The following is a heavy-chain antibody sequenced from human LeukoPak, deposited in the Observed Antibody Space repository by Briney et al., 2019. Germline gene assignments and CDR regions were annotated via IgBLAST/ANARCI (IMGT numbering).Heavy chain of an antibody. Sequence: PSETLSLTCAVYGGSFSGYYWSWIRLPPGKGLEWIGEINHSGSTNYNPSLKSRVTISVDTSKNQFSLKLSSVTAADTAVYYCARGSSWSRYYFDYWGQGTLVTVSS. CDR1: GGSFSGYY. D-gene: IGHD6-13*01. V-gene: IGHV4-34*01. CDR2: INHSGST. CDR3: ARGSSWSRYYFDY. J-gene: IGHJ4*02.